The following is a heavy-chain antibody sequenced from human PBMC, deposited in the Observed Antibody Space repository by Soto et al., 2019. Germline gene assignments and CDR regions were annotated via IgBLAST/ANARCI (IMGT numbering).Heavy chain of an antibody. CDR1: GFTFVSYA. Sequence: EVPLLESGGGLVQPGGSLRLSCVVSGFTFVSYAMSWVRQAPEKGPEWVSILGGNGFTTYYADSVKGRFTISGDKSKTTLFLQMNSLRADATVVYYCAKALRPSLNFFYYMDVWCRGTSVTVSS. CDR2: LGGNGFTT. V-gene: IGHV3-23*01. CDR3: AKALRPSLNFFYYMDV. D-gene: IGHD2-2*01. J-gene: IGHJ6*03.